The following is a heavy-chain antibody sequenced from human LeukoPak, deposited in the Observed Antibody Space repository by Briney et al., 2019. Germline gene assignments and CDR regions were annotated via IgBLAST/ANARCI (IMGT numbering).Heavy chain of an antibody. D-gene: IGHD3-10*01. CDR1: GGTFSSYA. J-gene: IGHJ5*02. CDR3: ARVLGSTMVRGVINWFDP. CDR2: IIPIFGTA. Sequence: SVKVSCEASGGTFSSYAISWVRQAPGQGLEWMGGIIPIFGTANYAQKFQGRVTITADKSTSTAYMELSSLRSEDTAVYYCARVLGSTMVRGVINWFDPWGQGTLVTVSS. V-gene: IGHV1-69*06.